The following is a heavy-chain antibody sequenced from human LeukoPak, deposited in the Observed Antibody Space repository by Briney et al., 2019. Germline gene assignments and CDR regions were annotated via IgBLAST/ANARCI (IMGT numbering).Heavy chain of an antibody. J-gene: IGHJ6*03. D-gene: IGHD2-2*01. CDR2: ITSAGGYT. CDR1: GFTFSDYS. Sequence: GGSLRLSCGASGFTFSDYSMNWVRQAPGKGLAWVASITSAGGYTYYADSVKGRFTISRDNAQNSLFLQMNSLRAKDTAVYFCATSGGFVLPNAITGNWYMDVWGRGTSVTVSS. V-gene: IGHV3-21*01. CDR3: ATSGGFVLPNAITGNWYMDV.